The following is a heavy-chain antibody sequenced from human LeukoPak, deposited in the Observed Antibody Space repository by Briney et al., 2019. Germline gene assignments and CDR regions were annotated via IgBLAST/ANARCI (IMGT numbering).Heavy chain of an antibody. J-gene: IGHJ4*02. V-gene: IGHV3-11*04. D-gene: IGHD3-10*01. Sequence: GGSLRLSCAASGLTFTDYYMSWIRQAPGKGLEWVSYISGDGTTVHYSDSVKGRFTVSRDNAKNSLSLQMNSLRAEDTAIYYCAREDFYYSSGYWGQGTLVTVSS. CDR1: GLTFTDYY. CDR3: AREDFYYSSGY. CDR2: ISGDGTTV.